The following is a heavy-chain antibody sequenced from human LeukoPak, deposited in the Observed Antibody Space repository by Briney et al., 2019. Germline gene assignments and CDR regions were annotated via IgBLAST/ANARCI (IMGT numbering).Heavy chain of an antibody. Sequence: GGSLRLSCAASGFAFINSAMTWIRQAPGKGLEWVSVVSGSGGTASYADSVKGRFTISRDNSKNTLYLQMDSLRAGDTAVYYCAKGGIRMHRWGTYRDAPIDSWGQGTLVTVSP. V-gene: IGHV3-23*01. CDR3: AKGGIRMHRWGTYRDAPIDS. CDR1: GFAFINSA. J-gene: IGHJ4*02. D-gene: IGHD3-16*02. CDR2: VSGSGGTA.